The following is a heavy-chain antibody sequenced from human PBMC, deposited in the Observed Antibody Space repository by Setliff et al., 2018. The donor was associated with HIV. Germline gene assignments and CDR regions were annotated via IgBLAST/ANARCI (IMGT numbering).Heavy chain of an antibody. CDR2: INRGGST. Sequence: SETLSLTCAVYGGSFSDYYWSWIRQPPGKGLERIGEINRGGSTNYNPSLKSRVTISLDTSKRQFSLKLSSVTAADTAVYYCARALGYYYDSSGYVDYWGQGTLVTVSS. J-gene: IGHJ4*02. CDR3: ARALGYYYDSSGYVDY. D-gene: IGHD3-22*01. CDR1: GGSFSDYY. V-gene: IGHV4-34*01.